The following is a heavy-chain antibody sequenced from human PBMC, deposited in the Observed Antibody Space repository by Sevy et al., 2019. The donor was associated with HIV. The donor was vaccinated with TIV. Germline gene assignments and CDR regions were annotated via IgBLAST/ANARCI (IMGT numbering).Heavy chain of an antibody. CDR3: ARHCSGGSCYSLLPHYYYGMDV. J-gene: IGHJ6*02. CDR1: GFTFNMYW. D-gene: IGHD2-15*01. V-gene: IGHV3-7*01. CDR2: IKEDGSER. Sequence: GGSLRLSCAASGFTFNMYWMTWVRQAPGKGLEWVANIKEDGSERNYLDSVKGRFTISRDKAKESLDLQINSLRAEVTGVYYCARHCSGGSCYSLLPHYYYGMDVWGQGTTVTVSS.